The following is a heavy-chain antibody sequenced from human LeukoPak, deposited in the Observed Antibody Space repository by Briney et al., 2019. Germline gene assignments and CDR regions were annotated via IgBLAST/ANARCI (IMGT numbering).Heavy chain of an antibody. CDR1: GYTFTSYG. CDR2: ISAYNGNT. D-gene: IGHD1-1*01. J-gene: IGHJ4*02. Sequence: ASVKVSCKASGYTFTSYGISWVRQAPGQGLEWMGWISAYNGNTNYAQKLQGRVTMTTDTSTSTAYMELRSLRSDDTAVYYCAKSNRVHMPGYFDYWGQGTLVTVSS. V-gene: IGHV1-18*01. CDR3: AKSNRVHMPGYFDY.